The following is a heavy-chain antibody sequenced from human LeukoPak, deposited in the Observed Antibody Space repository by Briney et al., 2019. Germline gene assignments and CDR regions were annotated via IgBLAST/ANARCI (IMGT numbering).Heavy chain of an antibody. D-gene: IGHD2-2*01. CDR3: ARGTPAAPWGYYYYGMDV. CDR2: INYSEST. CDR1: GGSFSGYY. V-gene: IGHV4-34*01. J-gene: IGHJ6*02. Sequence: SETLSLTCAVYGGSFSGYYWSWIRQPPGKGLEWIGEINYSESTNYNPSLKSRVTISVDTSKNQFSLKLSSVTAADTAVYYCARGTPAAPWGYYYYGMDVWGQGTTVTVSS.